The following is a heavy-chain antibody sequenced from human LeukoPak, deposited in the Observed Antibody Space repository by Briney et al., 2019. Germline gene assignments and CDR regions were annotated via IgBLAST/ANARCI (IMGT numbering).Heavy chain of an antibody. J-gene: IGHJ4*02. CDR3: ARDHRSGSYYEFDY. D-gene: IGHD1-26*01. CDR2: INPNSGGT. Sequence: ASVKVSCKASGYTFTSYGISWVRQAPGQGLEWMGWINPNSGGTNYAQKFQGRVTMTRDTSISTAYMELSRLRSDDTAVYYCARDHRSGSYYEFDYWGQGTLVTVSS. V-gene: IGHV1-2*02. CDR1: GYTFTSYG.